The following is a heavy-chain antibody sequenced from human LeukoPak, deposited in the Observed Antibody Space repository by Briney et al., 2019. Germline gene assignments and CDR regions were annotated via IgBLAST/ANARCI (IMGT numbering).Heavy chain of an antibody. V-gene: IGHV3-74*01. CDR3: ATKQWLAPPPDS. CDR1: GFTFSKYW. D-gene: IGHD6-19*01. CDR2: INTDGTVT. J-gene: IGHJ4*02. Sequence: PGGSLRLSCAASGFTFSKYWMLGVRQAPGKGLESVSRINTDGTVTTYADSVQGRFTVSRDNADNTMFLQMNSVRDEDTAVYYCATKQWLAPPPDSWGQGTPVTVSS.